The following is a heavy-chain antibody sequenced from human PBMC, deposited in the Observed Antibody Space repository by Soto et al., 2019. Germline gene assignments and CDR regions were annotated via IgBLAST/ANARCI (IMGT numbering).Heavy chain of an antibody. J-gene: IGHJ4*02. CDR3: ARGDMNYLYYFDY. CDR2: INSDGSST. Sequence: PGGSLRLSCAASGFTFSSYWMHWVRQAPGKGLVWVSRINSDGSSTSYADSVKGRFTISRDNAKNTLYLQMNSLRAEDTAVYYCARGDMNYLYYFDYWGQGTLVTVSS. V-gene: IGHV3-74*01. D-gene: IGHD2-15*01. CDR1: GFTFSSYW.